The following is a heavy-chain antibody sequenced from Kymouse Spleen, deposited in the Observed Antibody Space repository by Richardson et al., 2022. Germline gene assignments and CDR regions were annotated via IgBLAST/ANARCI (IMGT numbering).Heavy chain of an antibody. J-gene: IGHJ6*02. CDR3: AKGYCSSTSCSYYYYYGMDV. D-gene: IGHD2-2*02. CDR1: GFTFSSYG. V-gene: IGHV3-30*18. CDR2: ISYDGSNK. Sequence: QVQLVESGGGVVQPGRSLRLSCAASGFTFSSYGMHWVRQAPGKGLEWVAVISYDGSNKYYADSVKGRFTISRDNSKNTLYLQMNSLRAEDTAVYYCAKGYCSSTSCSYYYYYGMDVWGQGTTVTVSS.